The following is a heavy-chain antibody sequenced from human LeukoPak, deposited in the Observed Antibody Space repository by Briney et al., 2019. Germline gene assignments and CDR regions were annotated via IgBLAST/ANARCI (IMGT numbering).Heavy chain of an antibody. V-gene: IGHV3-23*01. J-gene: IGHJ5*02. CDR3: ARDRLIQLLTNWFDP. CDR2: ISGSGDST. D-gene: IGHD2-2*01. CDR1: GFTFNSYA. Sequence: GGSLRLSCAASGFTFNSYALSWVRQAPGKGLECVSAISGSGDSTHYADSVKGRFTISRDNSKNTVYLQMNSLRAEDTAIYYRARDRLIQLLTNWFDPWGQGTMVTVSS.